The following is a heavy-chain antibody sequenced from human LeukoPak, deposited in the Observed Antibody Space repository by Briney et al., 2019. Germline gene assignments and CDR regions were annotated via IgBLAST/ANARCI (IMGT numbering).Heavy chain of an antibody. V-gene: IGHV4-38-2*01. CDR2: IYHTGST. CDR3: ARGLEGYSAGWSRFFEY. D-gene: IGHD6-19*01. J-gene: IGHJ4*02. Sequence: SATLTLTCGVSGYSISRGYYWGWIRQPPGNGLEWIGNIYHTGSTYYNPSLRSRVTISVDTSKNQFFLKLTSVTAADTAVYYCARGLEGYSAGWSRFFEYWGQGTLATVSS. CDR1: GYSISRGYY.